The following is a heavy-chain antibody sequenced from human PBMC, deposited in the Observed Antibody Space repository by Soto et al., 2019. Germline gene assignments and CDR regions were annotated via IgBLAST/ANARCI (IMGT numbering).Heavy chain of an antibody. CDR1: GGSISSSSYY. CDR3: ARDVLTGYLRWFDP. Sequence: SETLSLTCTVSGGSISSSSYYWGWIRQPPGKGLEWIGSIYYSGSTYYNPSLKSRVTISVDTSKNQFSLKLSSVTAADTAVYYCARDVLTGYLRWFDPWGQGTLVTVSS. CDR2: IYYSGST. J-gene: IGHJ5*02. V-gene: IGHV4-39*02. D-gene: IGHD3-9*01.